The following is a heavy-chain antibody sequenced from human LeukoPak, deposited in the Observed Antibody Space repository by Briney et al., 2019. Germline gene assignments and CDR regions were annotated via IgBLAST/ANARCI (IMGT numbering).Heavy chain of an antibody. CDR2: IGGSGTTI. J-gene: IGHJ4*02. CDR3: ARFAGSGSYYIDY. D-gene: IGHD3-10*01. CDR1: GFTFSDYY. Sequence: GGSLRLSCAASGFTFSDYYMSWILQAPGKGLEWVSYIGGSGTTIFYAHSVKGRFTISRDNAKNSLYLQMNSLRAEDTAVYYCARFAGSGSYYIDYWGQGTLITVSS. V-gene: IGHV3-11*01.